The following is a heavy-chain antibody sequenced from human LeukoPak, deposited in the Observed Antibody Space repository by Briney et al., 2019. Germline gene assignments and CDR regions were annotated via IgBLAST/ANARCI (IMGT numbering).Heavy chain of an antibody. CDR2: IWYDGSNK. D-gene: IGHD5-12*01. CDR1: GFTFSSYW. V-gene: IGHV3-33*08. CDR3: AREDRRWLRPGGIDY. Sequence: PGGSLRLSCAASGFTFSSYWMSWVRQAPGKGLEWVAVIWYDGSNKYYADSVKGRFTISRDNSKNTLYLQMNSLRAEDTAVYYCAREDRRWLRPGGIDYWGQGTLVTVSS. J-gene: IGHJ4*02.